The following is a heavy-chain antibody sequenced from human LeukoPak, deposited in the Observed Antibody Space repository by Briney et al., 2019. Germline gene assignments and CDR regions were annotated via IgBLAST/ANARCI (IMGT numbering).Heavy chain of an antibody. J-gene: IGHJ4*02. D-gene: IGHD2-15*01. CDR3: AELSGEHDY. CDR2: FGGSGTGT. V-gene: IGHV3-23*01. CDR1: GFTFSNYA. Sequence: GGSLRLSCVASGFTFSNYAMSWVRQAPGKGLEWVSSFGGSGTGTYYADSVKGRFTISRDNSKNTLYLQMNSLRAEDTAVYYCAELSGEHDYWGQGTLVTVSS.